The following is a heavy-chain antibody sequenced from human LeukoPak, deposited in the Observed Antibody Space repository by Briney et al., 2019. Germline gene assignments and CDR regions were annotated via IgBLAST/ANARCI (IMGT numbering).Heavy chain of an antibody. CDR2: IIPILGIA. Sequence: ASVKVSCKASGGTFSSYAISWVRQAPGQGLEWMGRIIPILGIANYAQKFQGRVTITADKSTSTAYMELSSLRSEDTAVYYCARDRGYSYGLTGNFDYWGQGTLVTVSS. CDR3: ARDRGYSYGLTGNFDY. CDR1: GGTFSSYA. D-gene: IGHD5-18*01. J-gene: IGHJ4*02. V-gene: IGHV1-69*04.